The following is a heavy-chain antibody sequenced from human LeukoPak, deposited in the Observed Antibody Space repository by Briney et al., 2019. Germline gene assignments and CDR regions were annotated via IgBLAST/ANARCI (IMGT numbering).Heavy chain of an antibody. CDR3: ARVPYDSSGYYD. D-gene: IGHD3-22*01. J-gene: IGHJ4*02. Sequence: ASVKVSCKASGYTFTGYYMHWVRQAPGQGLEWMGWINPNSGGTNYAQKFQGRVTMTRDTSISTAYMELSRLRSDDTAVYYCARVPYDSSGYYDWGQGTLVTVSS. CDR2: INPNSGGT. V-gene: IGHV1-2*02. CDR1: GYTFTGYY.